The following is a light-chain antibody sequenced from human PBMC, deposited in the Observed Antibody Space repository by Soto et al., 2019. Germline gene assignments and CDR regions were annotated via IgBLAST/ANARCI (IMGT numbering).Light chain of an antibody. J-gene: IGKJ4*01. CDR1: QGINNW. Sequence: DFQMTQSPSSVSAFVGDRVSITCRASQGINNWLAWYQQKAGKDPKLLIYAASSLQSGVPSRFSGSGSGTDFTLTISSLQPEDAATYFCQQANSFPLTFGGGTIIEIK. CDR3: QQANSFPLT. CDR2: AAS. V-gene: IGKV1-12*01.